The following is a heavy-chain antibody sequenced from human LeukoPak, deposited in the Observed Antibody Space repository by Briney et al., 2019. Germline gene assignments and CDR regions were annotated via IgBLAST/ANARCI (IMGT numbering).Heavy chain of an antibody. Sequence: ASVKVSCKASGYTFTSYAMNWVRQAPGQGLEWMGWINTNTGNPTYAQGFTGWFVFSLDTSVSTTYLQISGLKAEDTALYYCARDSEYSSYYYYGMDVWGQGTTVTVSS. CDR3: ARDSEYSSYYYYGMDV. J-gene: IGHJ6*02. V-gene: IGHV7-4-1*02. CDR1: GYTFTSYA. CDR2: INTNTGNP. D-gene: IGHD4-11*01.